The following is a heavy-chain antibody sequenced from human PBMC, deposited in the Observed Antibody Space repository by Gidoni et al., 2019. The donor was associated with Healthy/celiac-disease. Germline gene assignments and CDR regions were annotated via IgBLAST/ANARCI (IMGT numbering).Heavy chain of an antibody. J-gene: IGHJ6*03. CDR3: ARDSGSYYYYYYYMDV. D-gene: IGHD2-21*01. V-gene: IGHV4-34*01. Sequence: QVQLQQWGAGLFKPSETLSLTSAAYGGSFTGYYWTWIRQPPGKGLEWIGEINHSGSTNYNPSLKSRVTISVDTSKNQFSLKLSSVTAADTAVYYCARDSGSYYYYYYYMDVWGKGTTVTVSS. CDR2: INHSGST. CDR1: GGSFTGYY.